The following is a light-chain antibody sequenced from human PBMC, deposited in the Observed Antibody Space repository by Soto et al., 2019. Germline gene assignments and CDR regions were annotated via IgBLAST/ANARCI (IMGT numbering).Light chain of an antibody. V-gene: IGKV3-15*01. J-gene: IGKJ2*01. Sequence: EIVMTHSPATLSVSPVERATLSCRASQSIRTNLAWYRRKPGQAPSLLIYDTSTRATGIPARFSGSGSGTEFTLTISSLHSEDFGIYYCQHYDNWPFTFGQGTKVDIK. CDR3: QHYDNWPFT. CDR1: QSIRTN. CDR2: DTS.